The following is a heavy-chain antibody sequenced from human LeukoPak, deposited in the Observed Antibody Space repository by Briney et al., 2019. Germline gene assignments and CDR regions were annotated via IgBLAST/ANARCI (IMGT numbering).Heavy chain of an antibody. CDR2: IYSGGST. CDR3: AKPTRYCSGGSCYPGRYGMDV. J-gene: IGHJ6*02. CDR1: GFTVSSNY. V-gene: IGHV3-66*04. Sequence: QPGGSLRLSCAASGFTVSSNYMSWVRQAPGKGLEWVSVIYSGGSTYYADSVKGRFTISRDNSKNTLYLQMNSLRAEDTAVYYCAKPTRYCSGGSCYPGRYGMDVWGQGTTVTVSS. D-gene: IGHD2-15*01.